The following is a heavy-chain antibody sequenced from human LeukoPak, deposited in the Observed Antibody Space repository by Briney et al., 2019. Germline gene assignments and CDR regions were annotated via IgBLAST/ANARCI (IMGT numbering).Heavy chain of an antibody. V-gene: IGHV1-24*01. D-gene: IGHD4-17*01. CDR1: GYTLTELS. J-gene: IGHJ4*02. CDR2: FDPEDGET. Sequence: GASVKVSCKVSGYTLTELSLHWVRQAPGKGLEWMGRFDPEDGETIYARKFQGRVTMTEDTSTDTAYMELSSLRSEDTAVYYCARGPTVTTLVDYWGQGTLVTVSS. CDR3: ARGPTVTTLVDY.